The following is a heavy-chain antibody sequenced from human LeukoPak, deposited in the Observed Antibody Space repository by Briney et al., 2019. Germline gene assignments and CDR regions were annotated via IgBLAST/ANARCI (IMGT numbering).Heavy chain of an antibody. V-gene: IGHV3-15*07. Sequence: GGSLRLSCAASGFTFSNAHMNWVRQAPGKGLEWVGRIKPKTDGETTEYAAPVKGRFSISRDDSKNMLYLQMNSLKTEDTAVYYCITPLPYSAQGGQGTLVTVSS. CDR1: GFTFSNAH. D-gene: IGHD2-21*01. CDR3: ITPLPYSAQ. CDR2: IKPKTDGETT. J-gene: IGHJ4*02.